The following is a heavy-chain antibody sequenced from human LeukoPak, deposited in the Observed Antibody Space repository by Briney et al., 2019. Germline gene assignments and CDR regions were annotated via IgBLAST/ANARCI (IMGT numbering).Heavy chain of an antibody. CDR1: GASISSYY. CDR3: ARGGYSGYVPFDY. Sequence: KPSETLSLTCTVSGASISSYYRSWIRQPPGKGLEWIGYIYYSGSTNYNPYLKSRVTISVDTSKNQFSLKLSSVTAADTAVYYCARGGYSGYVPFDYWGQGTLVTVSS. V-gene: IGHV4-59*01. J-gene: IGHJ4*02. D-gene: IGHD5-12*01. CDR2: IYYSGST.